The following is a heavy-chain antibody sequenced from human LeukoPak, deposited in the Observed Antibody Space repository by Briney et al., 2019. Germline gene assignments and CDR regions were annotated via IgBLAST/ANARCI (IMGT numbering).Heavy chain of an antibody. CDR1: GFTFSSSW. CDR2: ISSSSSYI. Sequence: AGGSLRLSCAASGFTFSSSWMNWVRQAPGKGLEWVSSISSSSSYIYYAHSVKGRFTISRDNAKNSLYLQMNSLRAEDTAVYYCARVNYYDTSGYQTDYWGQGTLVTVSS. J-gene: IGHJ4*02. V-gene: IGHV3-21*01. CDR3: ARVNYYDTSGYQTDY. D-gene: IGHD3-22*01.